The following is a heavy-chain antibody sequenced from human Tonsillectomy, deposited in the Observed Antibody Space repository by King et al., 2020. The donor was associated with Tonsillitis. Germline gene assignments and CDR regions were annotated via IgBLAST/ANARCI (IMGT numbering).Heavy chain of an antibody. Sequence: DVQLVESGGGLVQPGGSLRLSCAASGFTFSICAMSWVRQAPGKGLEWVSAMSGSGASTYYADSVKGRFTISRDNSKNMLYLQMNSLRAEDTAVYYCAKVDRSSSWYRAAFDIWGQGTMVTVSS. CDR1: GFTFSICA. CDR3: AKVDRSSSWYRAAFDI. J-gene: IGHJ3*02. D-gene: IGHD6-13*01. V-gene: IGHV3-23*04. CDR2: MSGSGAST.